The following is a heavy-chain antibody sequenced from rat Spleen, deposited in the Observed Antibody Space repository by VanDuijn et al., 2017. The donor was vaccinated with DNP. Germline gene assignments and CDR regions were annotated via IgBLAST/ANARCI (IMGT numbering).Heavy chain of an antibody. CDR1: RITFSDHN. Sequence: EVQLVESGGGLVQPGRSLKLSCAVSRITFSDHNMAWVRQAPKKGLEWVATISYDGSSTYYRDSVKGRFIISRNNAKSTLYLQMDSLRSDDTATYYCAGRPPPTRGPFDYWGQGIMVTVSS. J-gene: IGHJ2*01. D-gene: IGHD1-4*01. CDR3: AGRPPPTRGPFDY. CDR2: ISYDGSST. V-gene: IGHV5-7*01.